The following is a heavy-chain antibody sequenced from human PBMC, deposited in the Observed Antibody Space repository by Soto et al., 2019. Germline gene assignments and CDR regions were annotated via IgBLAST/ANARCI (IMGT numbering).Heavy chain of an antibody. D-gene: IGHD4-17*01. Sequence: ASVKVSCKASGYTFTSYAMHWVRQAPGQRLEWMGWINAGNGNTKYPQKFQGRVTITRDTSASTAYMELSSLRSEDTAVYYCARGGNDYGDYTPTIDYWGQGTLVTVSS. V-gene: IGHV1-3*01. CDR2: INAGNGNT. J-gene: IGHJ4*02. CDR1: GYTFTSYA. CDR3: ARGGNDYGDYTPTIDY.